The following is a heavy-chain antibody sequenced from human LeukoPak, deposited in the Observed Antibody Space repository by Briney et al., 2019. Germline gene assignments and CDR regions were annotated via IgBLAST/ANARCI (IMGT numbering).Heavy chain of an antibody. CDR1: GGSISSYY. D-gene: IGHD2-15*01. CDR2: IYYSGST. CDR3: ARDAGYCSGGSCASYYYYGMDV. Sequence: PSETLSLTCTVSGGSISSYYWSWIRQPPGKGLEWIGYIYYSGSTNYNPSLKSRVTISVDTSKNQFSLKLSSVTAADTAVYYCARDAGYCSGGSCASYYYYGMDVWGQGTTVTVSS. V-gene: IGHV4-59*01. J-gene: IGHJ6*02.